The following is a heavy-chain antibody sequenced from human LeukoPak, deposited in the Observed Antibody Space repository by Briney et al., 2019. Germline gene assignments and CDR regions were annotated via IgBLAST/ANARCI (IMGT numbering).Heavy chain of an antibody. D-gene: IGHD5-12*01. V-gene: IGHV3-23*01. J-gene: IGHJ4*02. CDR3: ARDNGGVATKE. CDR2: ISGSGART. Sequence: PGGSLRLSCAASGFAFSSYAMSWVRQAPGKGLEWVSGISGSGARTYYADPVKGRFTISRDNSKNTLYLQMNSLRAEDTAVYYCARDNGGVATKEWGQGTLVTVSS. CDR1: GFAFSSYA.